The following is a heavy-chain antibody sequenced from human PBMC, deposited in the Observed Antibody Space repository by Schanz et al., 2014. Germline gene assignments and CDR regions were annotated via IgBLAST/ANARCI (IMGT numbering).Heavy chain of an antibody. D-gene: IGHD6-19*01. J-gene: IGHJ4*02. V-gene: IGHV4-61*05. CDR2: IYQSGKT. CDR3: AGRPVRARSGGLDS. CDR1: GGSINSGGYR. Sequence: QLQLQESGPGLVKASETLSLTCSVSGGSINSGGYRWGWIRQPPGKGLEWIGEIYQSGKTTYDPSLKSRLTVSMDKSSNQFSLRLTSVTAADTAVYFCAGRPVRARSGGLDSWGQGTLVTVSS.